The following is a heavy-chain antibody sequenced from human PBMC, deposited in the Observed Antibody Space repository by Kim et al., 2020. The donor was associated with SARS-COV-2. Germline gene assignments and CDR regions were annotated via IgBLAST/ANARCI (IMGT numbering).Heavy chain of an antibody. J-gene: IGHJ4*02. CDR3: ARDADSSGYYEGDY. Sequence: AQKFQGRVTITADESTSTAYMELSSLRSEDTAVYYCARDADSSGYYEGDYWGQGTLVTVSS. V-gene: IGHV1-69*01. D-gene: IGHD3-22*01.